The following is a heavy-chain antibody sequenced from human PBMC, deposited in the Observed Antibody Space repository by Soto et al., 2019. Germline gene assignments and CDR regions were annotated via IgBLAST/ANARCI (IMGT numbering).Heavy chain of an antibody. CDR1: GYSFTSYW. D-gene: IGHD6-13*01. CDR3: ARTAAAGKYYYGIDV. J-gene: IGHJ6*02. CDR2: IYPGDSDT. Sequence: EVQLVQSGAEVKKPGESLKISCKGSGYSFTSYWIGWVRQMPGNGLECMGIIYPGDSDTRYSPSFQGQVTISADKSISTAYLQWSSLKASDTAMYYCARTAAAGKYYYGIDVWGQGTTVTVSS. V-gene: IGHV5-51*01.